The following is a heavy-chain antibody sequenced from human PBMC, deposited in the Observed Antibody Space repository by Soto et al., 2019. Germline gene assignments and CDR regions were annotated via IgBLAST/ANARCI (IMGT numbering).Heavy chain of an antibody. CDR3: ARGLPYGSGSYHFDY. J-gene: IGHJ4*02. CDR1: GGSFSGYH. D-gene: IGHD3-10*01. CDR2: INHSGST. V-gene: IGHV4-34*01. Sequence: PSETLSLTCAVYGGSFSGYHWSWIRQPPGKGLEWIREINHSGSTNYNPSIKSRVTISVDTSKNQFSLKLSSVTAADTAVYYCARGLPYGSGSYHFDYWGQGTLVTVSS.